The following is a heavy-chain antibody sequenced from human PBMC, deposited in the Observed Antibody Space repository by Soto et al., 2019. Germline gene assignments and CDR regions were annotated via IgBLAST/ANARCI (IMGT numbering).Heavy chain of an antibody. CDR2: IFHTGTT. J-gene: IGHJ4*02. V-gene: IGHV4-61*01. D-gene: IGHD1-26*01. CDR3: TRAPVSGSYCFDF. CDR1: GGSVSSGNYY. Sequence: SETLSLTCTVSGGSVSSGNYYWSWIRQPPGKGLEWIGYIFHTGTTNYNPSLKSRVTISLDTSMNQFSLKLSSVTPADTAVYYCTRAPVSGSYCFDFWGQGTLVTVSS.